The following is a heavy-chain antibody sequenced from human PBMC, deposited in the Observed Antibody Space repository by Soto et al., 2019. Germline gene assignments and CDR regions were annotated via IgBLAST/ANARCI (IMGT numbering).Heavy chain of an antibody. V-gene: IGHV4-31*03. CDR1: GVSISSGGFY. CDR3: ARFQPTVGFTS. Sequence: SETLSLTCTVSGVSISSGGFYWSWMRQHPGRGLEYIGYIFYSGNTHYNPSLNSRVTISVDTSKNQFSLKLSSVTAADTAVYYCARFQPTVGFTSWGQGTPVTVSS. J-gene: IGHJ5*02. D-gene: IGHD4-4*01. CDR2: IFYSGNT.